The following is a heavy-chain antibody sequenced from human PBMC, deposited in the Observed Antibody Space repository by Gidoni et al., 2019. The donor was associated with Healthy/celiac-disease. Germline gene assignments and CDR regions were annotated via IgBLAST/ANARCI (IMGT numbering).Heavy chain of an antibody. D-gene: IGHD3-3*01. V-gene: IGHV6-1*01. Sequence: QVQLQQSGPGLVKPSQTLSLTCSISADSVSSNSAAWNWIRQSPPRGLEWLGRTYYRSKWYNDYAVSVKSRITINPDTSKNQFSLQLNSVTPEDTAVYYCARERTIFGVVIGWFDPWGQGTLVTVSS. CDR1: ADSVSSNSAA. J-gene: IGHJ5*02. CDR3: ARERTIFGVVIGWFDP. CDR2: TYYRSKWYN.